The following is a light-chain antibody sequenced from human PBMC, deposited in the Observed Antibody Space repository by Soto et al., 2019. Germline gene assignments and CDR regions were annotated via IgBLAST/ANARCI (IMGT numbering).Light chain of an antibody. Sequence: SELPQSPSTLSLSPGERATLSCRASQSVSNNYLAWYQQKPGQAPRLLIYDASSRATGIPDRFSGGGSGTDFTLTISRLEPEDFAVYYCQQFSSYPLTFGGGTKVDIK. J-gene: IGKJ4*01. V-gene: IGKV3-20*01. CDR2: DAS. CDR3: QQFSSYPLT. CDR1: QSVSNNY.